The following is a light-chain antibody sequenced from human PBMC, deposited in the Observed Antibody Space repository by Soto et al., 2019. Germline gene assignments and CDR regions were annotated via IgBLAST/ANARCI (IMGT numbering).Light chain of an antibody. CDR3: SSYTSSSTLGV. Sequence: QSALTQPASVSGSPGQSITISCTGTSSDVGGYNYVSWYQQHPGKAPNLMIYEVSNRPSGVSNRFSGSKSGNTATLTISGLQAEYEADYYCSSYTSSSTLGVFGGGTKVTVL. J-gene: IGLJ3*02. CDR2: EVS. V-gene: IGLV2-14*01. CDR1: SSDVGGYNY.